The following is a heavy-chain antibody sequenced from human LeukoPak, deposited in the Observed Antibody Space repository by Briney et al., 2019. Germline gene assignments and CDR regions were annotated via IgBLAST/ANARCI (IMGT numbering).Heavy chain of an antibody. Sequence: SETLSLTCTVSGYSISSGYYWGWIRQPPGKGLEWIGRIYTSGSTNYNPSLKSRVTMSVDTSKNQFSLKLNSVTAADTAVYYCARNYYDTSGYYYPALFDYWGQGTLVTVSS. CDR3: ARNYYDTSGYYYPALFDY. CDR2: IYTSGST. J-gene: IGHJ4*02. V-gene: IGHV4-38-2*02. CDR1: GYSISSGYY. D-gene: IGHD3-22*01.